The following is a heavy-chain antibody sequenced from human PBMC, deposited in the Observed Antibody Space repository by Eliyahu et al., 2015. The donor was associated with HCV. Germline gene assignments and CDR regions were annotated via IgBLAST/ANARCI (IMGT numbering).Heavy chain of an antibody. Sequence: EVQLVESGGGLVQPGRSLRLSCXASGFTFDDYAMHWVRQAPGKGLEWVSGISWNSGGIAYADSVKGRFTISRDNAKNSLYLQMNTLRTEDTALYYCAKGYYYDSSGHSWGMDVWGQGTTVTVSS. CDR2: ISWNSGGI. V-gene: IGHV3-9*01. CDR1: GFTFDDYA. J-gene: IGHJ6*02. CDR3: AKGYYYDSSGHSWGMDV. D-gene: IGHD3-22*01.